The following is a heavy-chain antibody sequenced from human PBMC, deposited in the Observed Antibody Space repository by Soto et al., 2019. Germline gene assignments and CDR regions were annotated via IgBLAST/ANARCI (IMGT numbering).Heavy chain of an antibody. CDR1: GGTFSSYT. D-gene: IGHD2-2*01. J-gene: IGHJ3*02. CDR2: IIPILGIA. V-gene: IGHV1-69*02. CDR3: AAPRGYCSSTSCYRSHSDLLDI. Sequence: GASVKVSCKASGGTFSSYTISWVRQAPGQGLEWMGRIIPILGIANYAQKFQGRVTITADKSTSTAYMELSSLRSEDTAVYYCAAPRGYCSSTSCYRSHSDLLDIWGQGTMVTVSS.